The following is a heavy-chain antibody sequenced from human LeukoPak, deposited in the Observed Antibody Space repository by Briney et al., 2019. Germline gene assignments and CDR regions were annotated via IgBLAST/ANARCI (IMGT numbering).Heavy chain of an antibody. D-gene: IGHD2-2*02. CDR2: ISSSSSYI. J-gene: IGHJ4*02. Sequence: PGGSLRLSCAASGIIFSSYSMNWVRQAPGKGLEWVSSISSSSSYIYYADSVKGRFTISRDNAKNSLYLQMNSLRAEDTAVYYCARVHTRASSDFDYWGQGTLVTVSS. CDR1: GIIFSSYS. V-gene: IGHV3-21*01. CDR3: ARVHTRASSDFDY.